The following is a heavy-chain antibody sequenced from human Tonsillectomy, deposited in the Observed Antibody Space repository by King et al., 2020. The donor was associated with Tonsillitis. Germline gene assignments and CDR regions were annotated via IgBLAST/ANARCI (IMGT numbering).Heavy chain of an antibody. CDR2: ISSSSSYI. J-gene: IGHJ3*02. CDR3: ARDKDCSTTSCYIWDAFDI. CDR1: GFTFSSYS. Sequence: VQLVESGGGLVKPGGSLRLSCAASGFTFSSYSLNWVRQAPGKGLEWVSSISSSSSYIYYADSVKGRFTISRDNAKNSLYLQMSSLRAEDTAVYYCARDKDCSTTSCYIWDAFDIWGQGTMVTVSS. D-gene: IGHD2-2*02. V-gene: IGHV3-21*01.